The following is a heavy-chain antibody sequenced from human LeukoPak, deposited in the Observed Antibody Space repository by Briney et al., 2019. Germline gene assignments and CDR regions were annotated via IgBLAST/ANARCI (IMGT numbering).Heavy chain of an antibody. D-gene: IGHD6-19*01. Sequence: PGGSLRLSCAATGITVSSNYMSWVRQAPGKGLEWVSVIYSGGSTYYADSVKGRFTISRDNSKNTLYLQMNSLRAEDTAVYYCAKDPVSSSGWHEHYWGQGTLVTVSS. CDR2: IYSGGST. J-gene: IGHJ4*02. CDR1: GITVSSNY. CDR3: AKDPVSSSGWHEHY. V-gene: IGHV3-53*01.